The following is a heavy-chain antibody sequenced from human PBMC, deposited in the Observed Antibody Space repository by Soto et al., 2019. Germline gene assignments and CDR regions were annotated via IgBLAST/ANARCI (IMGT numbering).Heavy chain of an antibody. CDR2: IYWNDDK. CDR3: AKSGSSGWYGWFDP. Sequence: SGPTLVNPTQTLTLSCIFSGFSLRTSGVGVGWIRQPPGKALEWLGFIYWNDDKRYSPSLKSRLTITKDTSKNQVVLTMTNMDPVDTATYYCAKSGSSGWYGWFDPWGQGTLVTVSS. CDR1: GFSLRTSGVG. J-gene: IGHJ5*02. V-gene: IGHV2-5*01. D-gene: IGHD6-19*01.